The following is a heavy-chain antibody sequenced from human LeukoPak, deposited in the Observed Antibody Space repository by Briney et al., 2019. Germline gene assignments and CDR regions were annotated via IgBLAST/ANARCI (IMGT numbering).Heavy chain of an antibody. CDR3: ARGKTPSGDAFDI. J-gene: IGHJ3*02. CDR2: ISSSSSYI. Sequence: GGSLRLSCAPSGFTLSSYSMKWVRQAPGRGLEWVSSISSSSSYICYADSVKGRFTLSRDNAKNSLYLQTNSQRTEDTAVCYCARGKTPSGDAFDIWGQGTMVTVSS. V-gene: IGHV3-21*01. D-gene: IGHD3-10*01. CDR1: GFTLSSYS.